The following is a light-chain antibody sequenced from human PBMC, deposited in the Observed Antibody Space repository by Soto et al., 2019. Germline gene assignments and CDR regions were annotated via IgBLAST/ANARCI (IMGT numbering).Light chain of an antibody. CDR1: QGIRRS. J-gene: IGKJ5*01. V-gene: IGKV1D-12*01. Sequence: DIQMTQSPSSVSASVGDRFTISCQAVQGIRRSLDWYQQKPGKAPKLLIYSASSLQSGVPSRFRGSGFGTDFTLTISSLQPEDSEIYYCQQADTFPITFGQGTRLEIK. CDR2: SAS. CDR3: QQADTFPIT.